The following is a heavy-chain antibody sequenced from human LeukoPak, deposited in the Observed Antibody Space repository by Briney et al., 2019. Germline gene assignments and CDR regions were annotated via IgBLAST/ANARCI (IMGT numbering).Heavy chain of an antibody. Sequence: PSETLSLTCTVSGASTSRYYWSWIRQPPGKGLDYIAYIFYTGSTNYNPTLKSRLTTSVDTSKNQFSLKLSSATAADTAVYYCAGGSGNSGRFDYWGQGALVTVSS. CDR3: AGGSGNSGRFDY. D-gene: IGHD4-23*01. V-gene: IGHV4-59*12. CDR1: GASTSRYY. J-gene: IGHJ4*02. CDR2: IFYTGST.